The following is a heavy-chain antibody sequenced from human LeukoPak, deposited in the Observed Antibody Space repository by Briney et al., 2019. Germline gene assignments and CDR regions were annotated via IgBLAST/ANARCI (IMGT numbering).Heavy chain of an antibody. CDR1: GFTFSSYA. D-gene: IGHD5-24*01. CDR3: AKDYSPGYIVARYFQN. J-gene: IGHJ1*01. Sequence: GGSLRLSCAASGFTFSSYAMSWVRQAPGKGLEWVSGFSDSGSSTYYADSVKGRFTISGDNSKNTLYLQMDRLRVEDTAVYYCAKDYSPGYIVARYFQNWGQGTPVTASS. CDR2: FSDSGSST. V-gene: IGHV3-23*01.